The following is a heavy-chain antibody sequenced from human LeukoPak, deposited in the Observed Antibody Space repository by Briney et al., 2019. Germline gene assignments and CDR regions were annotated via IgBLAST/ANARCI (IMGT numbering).Heavy chain of an antibody. CDR3: ARGGPAPVYYMDV. J-gene: IGHJ6*03. D-gene: IGHD1-14*01. V-gene: IGHV4-34*01. Sequence: PSETLSLTCAVYGGSFSGYYWSWIRQPPGKGLEWIGEINHSGSTNYNPSLKSRVTISVDTSKNQSSLKLSSVTAADTAVYYCARGGPAPVYYMDVWVKGTTVTVSS. CDR1: GGSFSGYY. CDR2: INHSGST.